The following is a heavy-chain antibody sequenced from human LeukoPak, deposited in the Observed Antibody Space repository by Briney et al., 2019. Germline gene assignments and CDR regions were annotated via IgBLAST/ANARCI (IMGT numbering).Heavy chain of an antibody. Sequence: PGGSLRLSCAASGFTFSSYGMHWVRQAPGKGLEWVAVISYDGSNKYYADSVKGRFTISRDNSKNTLYLQMNSLRAEDTAGYYCARDRIVVVTGYGMDVWGQGTTVTVSS. D-gene: IGHD2-21*02. J-gene: IGHJ6*02. CDR2: ISYDGSNK. CDR3: ARDRIVVVTGYGMDV. CDR1: GFTFSSYG. V-gene: IGHV3-30*19.